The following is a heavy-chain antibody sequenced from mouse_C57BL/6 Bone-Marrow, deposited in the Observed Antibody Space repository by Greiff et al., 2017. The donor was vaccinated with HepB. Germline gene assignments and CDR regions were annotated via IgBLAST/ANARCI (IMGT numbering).Heavy chain of an antibody. CDR1: GYTFTSYW. CDR3: AREIYSNDAMDY. Sequence: VQLQQPGAELVKPGASVKMSCKASGYTFTSYWITWVKQRPGQGLEWIGDIYPGSGSTNYNEKFKSKATLTVDTSSSTAYMQLSSLTSEDSAVYYCAREIYSNDAMDYWGQGTSVTVSS. V-gene: IGHV1-55*01. D-gene: IGHD2-5*01. J-gene: IGHJ4*01. CDR2: IYPGSGST.